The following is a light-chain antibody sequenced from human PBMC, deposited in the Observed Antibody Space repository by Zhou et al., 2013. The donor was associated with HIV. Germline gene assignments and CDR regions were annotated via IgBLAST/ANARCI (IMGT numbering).Light chain of an antibody. CDR2: SDD. CDR3: GTWDDSLSGWV. Sequence: QSVLTQPPSASGTPGRRVSISCSGTSPNIGANTVNWYRQLPGTAPKLLVYSDDQRPSGVPDRFSGSKSGTSASLAISGLQSEDEADYYCGTWDDSLSGWVFGGGTKLAVL. CDR1: SPNIGANT. V-gene: IGLV1-44*01. J-gene: IGLJ3*02.